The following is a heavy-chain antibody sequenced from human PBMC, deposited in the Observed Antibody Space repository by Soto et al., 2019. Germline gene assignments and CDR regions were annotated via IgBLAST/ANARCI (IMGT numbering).Heavy chain of an antibody. J-gene: IGHJ5*02. CDR1: GGSITSANW. V-gene: IGHV4-4*02. CDR3: ARVPRGWFDP. D-gene: IGHD6-6*01. Sequence: SETLSLTCAVSGGSITSANWWTWVRQPPGGGLEWIGEISHSGITNYKASLKSRVTMSVDKTKNDVSLKLTSVTAADTAVYYCARVPRGWFDPWGQGTPVTVSS. CDR2: ISHSGIT.